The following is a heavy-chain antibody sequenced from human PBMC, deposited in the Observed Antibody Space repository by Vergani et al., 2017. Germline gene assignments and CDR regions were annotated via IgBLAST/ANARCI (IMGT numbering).Heavy chain of an antibody. V-gene: IGHV1-2*02. CDR1: GYTFTGYY. J-gene: IGHJ6*03. D-gene: IGHD1-20*01. Sequence: QVQLVQSGAEVKKPGASVKVSCKASGYTFTGYYMHWVRQAPGQGLEWMGWINPNSGGTNYAQKFQGRVTMTRDTSISTAYMELSRLRSDDTAVYYCERDKGYNWNPRDQPYYYYYMDVWGKG. CDR2: INPNSGGT. CDR3: ERDKGYNWNPRDQPYYYYYMDV.